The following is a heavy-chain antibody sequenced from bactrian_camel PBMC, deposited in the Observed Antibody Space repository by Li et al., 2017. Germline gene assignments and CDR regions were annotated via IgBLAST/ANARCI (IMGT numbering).Heavy chain of an antibody. Sequence: DVQLVESGGGSAQAGGSLRLSCAASTSTYIIGCMGWFRQVPGKEREGVAAIGSDGSTFYAESVKGRFTISRDNAKNMLYLQMNSLKPEDTAMYYCAADLLCAGWVARDYTYWGQGTQVTVS. CDR2: IGSDGST. CDR1: TSTYIIGC. V-gene: IGHV3S67*01. J-gene: IGHJ4*01. D-gene: IGHD5*01. CDR3: AADLLCAGWVARDYTY.